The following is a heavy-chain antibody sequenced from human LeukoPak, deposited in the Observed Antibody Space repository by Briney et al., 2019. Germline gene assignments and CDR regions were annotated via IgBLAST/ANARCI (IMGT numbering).Heavy chain of an antibody. Sequence: HPGGSLRLSCAASGFTFSSYGMHWVRQAPGKGLEWVAVISYDGSNKYYVDSVKGRFTISRDNAKNSLYLQMNSLRAEDTAVYYCARGQENYGYTFDYWGQGTLVTVSS. CDR1: GFTFSSYG. V-gene: IGHV3-30*03. CDR2: ISYDGSNK. J-gene: IGHJ4*02. D-gene: IGHD1-7*01. CDR3: ARGQENYGYTFDY.